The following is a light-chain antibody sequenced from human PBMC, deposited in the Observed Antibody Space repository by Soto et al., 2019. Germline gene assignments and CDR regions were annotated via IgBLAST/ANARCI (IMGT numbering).Light chain of an antibody. CDR3: SSYTSSTYVV. CDR1: SSDVGGYNY. J-gene: IGLJ2*01. V-gene: IGLV2-14*01. CDR2: DVS. Sequence: QSVLTQPASVSVSPGQSITISCTGTSSDVGGYNYVSWYQQHPGKAPKLMIYDVSKRPSGVSNRFSGSKSGNTASLTISGLQAEDEADYYCSSYTSSTYVVFGGGTKLTVL.